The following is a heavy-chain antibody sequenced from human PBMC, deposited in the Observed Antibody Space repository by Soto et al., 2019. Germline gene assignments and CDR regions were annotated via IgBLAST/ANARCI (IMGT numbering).Heavy chain of an antibody. V-gene: IGHV2-26*01. J-gene: IGHJ6*02. Sequence: SGPTLVNPTETLTLTCTVSGFSLSNARMGVSWIRQPPGKALEWLAHIFSNDEKSYSTSLKSRLTISKDTSKSQVVLTMTNMDPVDTATYYCARIRTTAVPPYYYYGMDVWGQGTTVTVSS. CDR3: ARIRTTAVPPYYYYGMDV. CDR1: GFSLSNARMG. D-gene: IGHD4-17*01. CDR2: IFSNDEK.